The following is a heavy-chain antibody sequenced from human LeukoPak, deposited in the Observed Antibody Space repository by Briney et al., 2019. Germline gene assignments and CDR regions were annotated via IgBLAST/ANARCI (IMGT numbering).Heavy chain of an antibody. CDR3: ARALYQPYYFDY. Sequence: SETLSLTCTVSGGSISSGGYYWSWIRQHPGKGLEWIGYIYYSGSTYYNPSLKSRVTISVDRSKNQFSLRLSSVNAADTAVYYCARALYQPYYFDYWGQGTLVTVSS. CDR2: IYYSGST. D-gene: IGHD2-2*01. CDR1: GGSISSGGYY. J-gene: IGHJ4*02. V-gene: IGHV4-31*03.